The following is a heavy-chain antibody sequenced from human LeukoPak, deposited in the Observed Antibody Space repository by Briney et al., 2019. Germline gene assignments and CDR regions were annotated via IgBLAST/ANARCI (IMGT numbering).Heavy chain of an antibody. D-gene: IGHD5-18*01. Sequence: PGGSLRLSCAASGFTFSSYWMHWVRQAPGKGLVWVSLTNNDGSTNYADSVKGRFTISRDNAKSTVFLQMNSLRPEDTAVYSCVMGRAYNYWGRGTMVTVSS. CDR3: VMGRAYNY. CDR2: TNNDGST. J-gene: IGHJ4*03. CDR1: GFTFSSYW. V-gene: IGHV3-74*01.